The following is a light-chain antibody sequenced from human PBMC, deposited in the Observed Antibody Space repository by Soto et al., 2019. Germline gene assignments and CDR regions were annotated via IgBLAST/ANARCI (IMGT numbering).Light chain of an antibody. J-gene: IGLJ7*01. CDR1: SAHSGNA. V-gene: IGLV4-69*02. CDR2: VTNDGSH. Sequence: QAVVTQSPSASASLGASVKLTCTLSSAHSGNAIAWHQQQPEKGPRFLMRVTNDGSHSKGDGIPDRFSGSSSGAERYLSISNLQSDDEAEYYCQAWGTGIAVFGGGTKLTVL. CDR3: QAWGTGIAV.